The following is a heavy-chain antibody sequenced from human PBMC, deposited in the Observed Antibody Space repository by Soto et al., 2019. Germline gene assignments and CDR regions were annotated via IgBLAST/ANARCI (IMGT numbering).Heavy chain of an antibody. CDR1: GFTFSSYA. V-gene: IGHV3-23*01. Sequence: EVQLLEFGGGLVQPGGSLRLSCAASGFTFSSYAMTWLRQSPGKGLEWVSVISATGDTIYYADSVEGRFTISRDNSNSTLFIQMDRLTADDTAVYFCAKDAYYDLSTGTGYYYYGLDVWGQGTTVTVSS. CDR3: AKDAYYDLSTGTGYYYYGLDV. D-gene: IGHD3-9*01. J-gene: IGHJ6*02. CDR2: ISATGDTI.